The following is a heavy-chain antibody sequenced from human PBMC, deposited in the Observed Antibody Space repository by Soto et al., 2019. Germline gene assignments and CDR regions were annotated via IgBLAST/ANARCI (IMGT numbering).Heavy chain of an antibody. CDR2: INPSGGST. CDR3: ARDFKYYDSSRYSNPPLYGMDV. V-gene: IGHV1-46*01. D-gene: IGHD3-22*01. CDR1: GYTFTSYY. Sequence: QVQLVQSGAEVKKPGASVKVSCKASGYTFTSYYMHWVRQAPGQGLEWMGIINPSGGSTSYAQKCQGRVTMTRDTSTSTVYMELSSLRSEDTAVYYCARDFKYYDSSRYSNPPLYGMDVWGQGTTVTVSS. J-gene: IGHJ6*02.